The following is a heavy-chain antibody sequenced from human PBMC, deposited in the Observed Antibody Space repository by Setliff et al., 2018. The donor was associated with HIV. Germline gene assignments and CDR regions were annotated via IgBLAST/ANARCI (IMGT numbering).Heavy chain of an antibody. Sequence: PGESLKISCKASGYTFTHYWIGWVRQMPGEGLEWMAIIYPGDSDVRYNPSFQGQVTVSVDKSINTAYLQWSSLKASDTATYYCAREHRLCSGERCVLPDYWGQGTLVTVSS. CDR3: AREHRLCSGERCVLPDY. CDR1: GYTFTHYW. CDR2: IYPGDSDV. D-gene: IGHD2-15*01. J-gene: IGHJ4*02. V-gene: IGHV5-51*01.